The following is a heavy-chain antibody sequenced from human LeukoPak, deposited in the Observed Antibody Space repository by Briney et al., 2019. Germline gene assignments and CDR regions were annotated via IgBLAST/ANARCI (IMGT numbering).Heavy chain of an antibody. Sequence: GGSLRLSCAASGFTFDDYGMTWVRQGPGKGLEWVSGINWNGGLTDYADSRKGRFTISRDNAKNSLYLQMNSLRSEDTALYYCARVSYDSLAYWGQGTLVTVSS. V-gene: IGHV3-20*04. CDR1: GFTFDDYG. CDR3: ARVSYDSLAY. D-gene: IGHD3-22*01. CDR2: INWNGGLT. J-gene: IGHJ4*02.